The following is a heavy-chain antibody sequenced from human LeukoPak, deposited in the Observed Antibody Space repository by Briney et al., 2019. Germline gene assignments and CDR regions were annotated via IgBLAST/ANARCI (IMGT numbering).Heavy chain of an antibody. CDR2: ISYDGSNK. J-gene: IGHJ4*02. D-gene: IGHD6-19*01. Sequence: SGGSLRLSCTASGFKFDDYGMTWVRQAPGKGLEWVAVISYDGSNKYYADSVKGRFTISRDNSKNTLYLQMNSLRAEDTAVYYCARDHATGGVAGDYWGQGTLVTVSS. CDR3: ARDHATGGVAGDY. CDR1: GFKFDDYG. V-gene: IGHV3-30*03.